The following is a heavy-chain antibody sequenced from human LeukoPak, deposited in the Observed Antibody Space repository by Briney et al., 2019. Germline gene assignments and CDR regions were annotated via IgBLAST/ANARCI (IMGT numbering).Heavy chain of an antibody. V-gene: IGHV1-24*01. CDR3: ANVDTAMVPIRY. J-gene: IGHJ4*02. CDR1: GYTLTELS. D-gene: IGHD5-18*01. CDR2: FDPEDGET. Sequence: ASVKVSCKVSGYTLTELSMHWVRQAPGKGLEWMGGFDPEDGETIYAQKFQGRVTMTEDTSTDTAYMELSSLRSEDTAAYYCANVDTAMVPIRYWGQGTLVTVSS.